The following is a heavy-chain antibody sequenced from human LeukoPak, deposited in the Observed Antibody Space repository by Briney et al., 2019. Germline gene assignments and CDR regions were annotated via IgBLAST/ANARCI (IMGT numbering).Heavy chain of an antibody. Sequence: PGGSLRLSCAASGFTFNNYIMNWVRQAPGKGLEWVSSISSSSDYIYCADSVKGRFTISRDNAKNSLYLQMNSLRAEDTAVYYCAKDQMAHAFDIWGQGTMVTVSS. D-gene: IGHD5-24*01. CDR3: AKDQMAHAFDI. V-gene: IGHV3-21*04. CDR1: GFTFNNYI. CDR2: ISSSSDYI. J-gene: IGHJ3*02.